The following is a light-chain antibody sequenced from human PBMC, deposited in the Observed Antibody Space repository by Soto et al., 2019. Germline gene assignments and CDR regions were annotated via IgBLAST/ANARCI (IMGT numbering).Light chain of an antibody. CDR2: DAS. Sequence: EIVLTQSPATLYLSPGERATLSCRASQSVSSYLAWYQQKPGQAHRLLIYDASNSATGIPARFSGSGSGTDCTLTISSLEPEDFAVYYCQQRSNWPLSTFGGGTKVEIK. J-gene: IGKJ4*01. CDR3: QQRSNWPLST. CDR1: QSVSSY. V-gene: IGKV3-11*01.